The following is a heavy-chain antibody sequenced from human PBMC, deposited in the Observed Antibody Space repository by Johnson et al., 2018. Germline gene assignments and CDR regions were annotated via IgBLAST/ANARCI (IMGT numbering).Heavy chain of an antibody. CDR2: IHSDGNST. V-gene: IGHV3-74*01. CDR1: GFSFSSYW. Sequence: VQLQESGGGLVQAGGSLRLSCAASGFSFSSYWIHLVRQAPGTGLVWVSLIHSDGNSTNYVDSGKGRFPLSRDKAKNTLYLQMNSLRAEDTAVYHCARDRAITDLPDAFDVWGRGTMVAVSS. CDR3: ARDRAITDLPDAFDV. D-gene: IGHD1-14*01. J-gene: IGHJ3*01.